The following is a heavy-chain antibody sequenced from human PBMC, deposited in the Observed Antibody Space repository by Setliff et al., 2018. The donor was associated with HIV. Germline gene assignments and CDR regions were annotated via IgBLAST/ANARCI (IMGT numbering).Heavy chain of an antibody. D-gene: IGHD2-2*01. CDR3: ARWGRGSTSGFDH. J-gene: IGHJ5*02. Sequence: GGSLRLSCAASGFTFSSYWVHWVRQTPGKGLMWVSRINTDGSDTSYADAVKGRFTISRDNAQDTLYLQMNSLRAEDTAMYYCARWGRGSTSGFDHWGQGTQVTVSS. CDR1: GFTFSSYW. CDR2: INTDGSDT. V-gene: IGHV3-74*01.